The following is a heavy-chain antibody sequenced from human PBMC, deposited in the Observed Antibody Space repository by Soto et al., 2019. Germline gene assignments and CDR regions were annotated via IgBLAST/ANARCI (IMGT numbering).Heavy chain of an antibody. Sequence: EVQLLESGGGLVQPGGSLRLSCAASGFTFSSYAMSWVRQAPGKGLEWVSAISGSGGSTYYADSVKGRFTISRDNSKNTLYLQMNSLRADDTAVYYCAKFLCDGLLGYYYYYYMDFWGNGTTVTVAS. CDR2: ISGSGGST. D-gene: IGHD3-9*01. J-gene: IGHJ6*03. V-gene: IGHV3-23*01. CDR1: GFTFSSYA. CDR3: AKFLCDGLLGYYYYYYMDF.